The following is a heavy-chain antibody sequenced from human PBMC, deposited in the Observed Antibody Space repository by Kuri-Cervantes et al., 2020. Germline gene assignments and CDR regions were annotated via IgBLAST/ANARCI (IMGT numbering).Heavy chain of an antibody. Sequence: SVKVSCKASGGTLRSHVISWVRQAPGQGLEWMGGIIPMFGITNYAQKLQGRVTMTTDTSTSTAYMELRSLRSDDTAVYYCARLAGVVPAAISSPNFDYWGQGTLVTVSS. CDR1: GGTLRSHV. CDR3: ARLAGVVPAAISSPNFDY. V-gene: IGHV1-69*10. D-gene: IGHD2-2*01. J-gene: IGHJ4*02. CDR2: IIPMFGIT.